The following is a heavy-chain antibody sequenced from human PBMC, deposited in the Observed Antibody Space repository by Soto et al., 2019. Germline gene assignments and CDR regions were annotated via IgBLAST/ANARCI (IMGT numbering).Heavy chain of an antibody. J-gene: IGHJ4*02. D-gene: IGHD6-13*01. CDR2: INHSGST. CDR1: GGSFSGYY. CDR3: AKDFRYSSSWWCPDY. Sequence: PSESLSLTCAVYGGSFSGYYWSWIRQPPGKGLEWIGEINHSGSTNYNPSLKSRVTISVDTSKNQFSLKLSSVTAADTAVYYCAKDFRYSSSWWCPDYWGQRTRVTDSS. V-gene: IGHV4-34*01.